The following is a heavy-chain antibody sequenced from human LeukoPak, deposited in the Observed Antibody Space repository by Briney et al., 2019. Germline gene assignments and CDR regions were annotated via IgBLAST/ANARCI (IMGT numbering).Heavy chain of an antibody. Sequence: PGGSLRLSCAASGFTFSSYAMSWVRQAPGKGLEWVSAISGSGGSTYYADSVKGRFTISRDNSKNTLYLQMNSLRAEDTAVYYCAKPLTRSSSWYKDDAFDIWGQGTMVTVSS. V-gene: IGHV3-23*01. CDR2: ISGSGGST. CDR1: GFTFSSYA. J-gene: IGHJ3*02. CDR3: AKPLTRSSSWYKDDAFDI. D-gene: IGHD6-13*01.